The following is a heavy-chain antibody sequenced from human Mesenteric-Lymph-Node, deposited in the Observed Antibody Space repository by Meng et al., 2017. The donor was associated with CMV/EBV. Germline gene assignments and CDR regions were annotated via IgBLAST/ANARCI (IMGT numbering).Heavy chain of an antibody. V-gene: IGHV4-61*08. D-gene: IGHD6-6*01. J-gene: IGHJ6*02. CDR1: GGSASSGGYY. CDR3: AGDRDSIAADSQYHYYYYGMDV. Sequence: GSLRPSCTVSGGSASSGGYYWSWLLQPPGKGLEWFGYIYYSGSTNYNPSLKSRVTISVDTSKNQFSLKLSSVTAADTAVYYCAGDRDSIAADSQYHYYYYGMDVWGQGTTVTVSS. CDR2: IYYSGST.